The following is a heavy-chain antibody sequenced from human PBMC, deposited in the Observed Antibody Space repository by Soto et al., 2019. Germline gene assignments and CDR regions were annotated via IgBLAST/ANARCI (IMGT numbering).Heavy chain of an antibody. J-gene: IGHJ5*02. CDR1: GYTXTSYG. D-gene: IGHD2-2*01. CDR3: ARDQGYCSSTSCPRAWFDP. V-gene: IGHV1-18*01. Sequence: SXKVSFKASGYTXTSYGIGLVRQAPGQGLEWIGWISAYNGNTNYAQKLQGRVTMTTDTSTSTAYMELRSLRSYDTAVYYCARDQGYCSSTSCPRAWFDPWGQGTLVTVSS. CDR2: ISAYNGNT.